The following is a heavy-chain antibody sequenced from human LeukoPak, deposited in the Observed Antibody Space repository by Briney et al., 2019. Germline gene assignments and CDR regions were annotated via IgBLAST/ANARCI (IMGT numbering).Heavy chain of an antibody. V-gene: IGHV3-30*18. Sequence: GGSLRLSCTASGFTFSSYTMTWVRQAPGKGLEWVAVISYDGSNKYYADSVKGRFTISRDNSKNTLYLQMNSLRAEDTAVYYCAKSGVAYYDFWSGYSPYYFDYWGQGTLVTVSS. D-gene: IGHD3-3*01. CDR2: ISYDGSNK. CDR1: GFTFSSYT. J-gene: IGHJ4*02. CDR3: AKSGVAYYDFWSGYSPYYFDY.